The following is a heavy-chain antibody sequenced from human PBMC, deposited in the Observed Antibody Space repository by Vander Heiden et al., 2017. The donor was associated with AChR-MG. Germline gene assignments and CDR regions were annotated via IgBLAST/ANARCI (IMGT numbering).Heavy chain of an antibody. CDR2: MNPNSGNT. V-gene: IGHV1-8*01. J-gene: IGHJ4*02. CDR1: GYTFTCYD. D-gene: IGHD4-17*01. CDR3: ARGEEPTTVTTDDY. Sequence: QVQLVQSGAEVKKPGASVKVSCKASGYTFTCYDSNGVRQATGQGLEWMGWMNPNSGNTGYAQKFQSRVTMTRNTSISTAYMELSSLRSEDTAVYYCARGEEPTTVTTDDYWGQGTLVTVSS.